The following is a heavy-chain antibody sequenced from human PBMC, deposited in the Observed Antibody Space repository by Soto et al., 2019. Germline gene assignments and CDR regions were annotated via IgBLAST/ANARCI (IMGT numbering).Heavy chain of an antibody. CDR1: GGSISSYY. Sequence: QVQLQESGPGLVKPSETLSLTCTVSGGSISSYYWSWIRQPPGKGLEWIGYIYYSGSTNDSPSLTGGFTTAVDTSRDQCALTLSSVTAAVTVVYDCAGMGGSFHYYSGMDVWGQGPTLTVCS. V-gene: IGHV4-59*01. D-gene: IGHD1-26*01. CDR2: IYYSGST. J-gene: IGHJ6*02. CDR3: AGMGGSFHYYSGMDV.